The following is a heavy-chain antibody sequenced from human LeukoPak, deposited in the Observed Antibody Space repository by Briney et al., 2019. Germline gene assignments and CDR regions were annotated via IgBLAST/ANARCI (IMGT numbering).Heavy chain of an antibody. CDR2: IIHILGIA. Sequence: GASGKVSCKASGGTFISYTISWVRQAPGQGLGWMGRIIHILGIANYAQKFQGRVTITADKSTSTAYMELSSLRSEDTAVYYCARDYTQVAFDIWGQGTMVTVSS. V-gene: IGHV1-69*02. CDR1: GGTFISYT. CDR3: ARDYTQVAFDI. J-gene: IGHJ3*02. D-gene: IGHD4-11*01.